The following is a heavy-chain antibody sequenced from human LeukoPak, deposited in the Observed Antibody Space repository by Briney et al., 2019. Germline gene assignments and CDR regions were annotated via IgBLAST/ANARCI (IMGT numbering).Heavy chain of an antibody. D-gene: IGHD5-24*01. V-gene: IGHV4-59*08. J-gene: IGHJ4*02. CDR2: IYYSGST. Sequence: SETLSLTCTVSGGSISSYYWSWLRQPPGKGLEWIGYIYYSGSTNYNPSLKSRVTISVDTSKNQFSLKLSSVTAADTAVYYCAGSRDGHNYYFDYWGQGTLDTVSS. CDR3: AGSRDGHNYYFDY. CDR1: GGSISSYY.